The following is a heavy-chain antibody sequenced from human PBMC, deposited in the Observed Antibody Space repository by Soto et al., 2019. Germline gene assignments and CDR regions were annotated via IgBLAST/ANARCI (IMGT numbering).Heavy chain of an antibody. Sequence: SVKVSYQASVYTFIPHDINWVRQASGHGLEWMGWMKPSTGDSGSDPDFQGRVTMTSDTATRKAYMELSSLKFEDTAVYYCARGGPAAGFDLWGQGSLVTVSS. CDR1: VYTFIPHD. J-gene: IGHJ5*02. D-gene: IGHD6-13*01. V-gene: IGHV1-8*01. CDR2: MKPSTGDS. CDR3: ARGGPAAGFDL.